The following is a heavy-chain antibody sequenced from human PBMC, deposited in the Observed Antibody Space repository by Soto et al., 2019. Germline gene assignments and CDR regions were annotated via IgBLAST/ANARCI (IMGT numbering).Heavy chain of an antibody. J-gene: IGHJ6*02. D-gene: IGHD2-21*02. CDR3: AREETAWPLAYGLDV. Sequence: LRLSCEASGFSFSTYSMHWVRQAPGKGLEWVSSIGRRSDIYYADSVKGRFTISRDNAKNSVSLQMNSLRDEDTAVYYCAREETAWPLAYGLDVWGQGTTVTVS. CDR2: IGRRSDI. CDR1: GFSFSTYS. V-gene: IGHV3-21*01.